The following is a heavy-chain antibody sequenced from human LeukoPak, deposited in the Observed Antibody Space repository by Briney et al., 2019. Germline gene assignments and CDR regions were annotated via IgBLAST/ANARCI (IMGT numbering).Heavy chain of an antibody. CDR2: IRSKAYGGTT. CDR1: GFTFGDYA. CDR3: TRVGLRLLYYYYGMDV. D-gene: IGHD4-17*01. J-gene: IGHJ6*02. V-gene: IGHV3-49*04. Sequence: GGSLSLSCTASGFTFGDYAMSWVRQAPGKGLEWVGFIRSKAYGGTTEYAASVKGRFTISRDDSKSIAYLQMNSLKTEDTAVYYCTRVGLRLLYYYYGMDVWGQGTTVTVSS.